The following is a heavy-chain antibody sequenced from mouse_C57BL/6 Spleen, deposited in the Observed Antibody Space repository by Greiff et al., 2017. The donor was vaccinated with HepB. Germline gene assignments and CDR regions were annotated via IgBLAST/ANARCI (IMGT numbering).Heavy chain of an antibody. CDR3: ASARYQRGAMDY. CDR2: IDPSDSYT. V-gene: IGHV1-50*01. J-gene: IGHJ4*01. Sequence: QVQLQQPGAELVKPGASVKLSCKASGYTFTSYWMQWVKQRPGQGLEWIGEIDPSDSYTNYNQKFKGKATLTVDTSSSTAYMQLSSLTSEDSAVYYCASARYQRGAMDYWGQGTSVTVSS. D-gene: IGHD1-1*01. CDR1: GYTFTSYW.